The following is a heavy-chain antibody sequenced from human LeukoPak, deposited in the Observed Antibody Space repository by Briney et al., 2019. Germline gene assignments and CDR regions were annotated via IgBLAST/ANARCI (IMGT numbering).Heavy chain of an antibody. V-gene: IGHV1-69*13. Sequence: GSSVKVSCKASGGPFSRYAISWVRQAPGQGLEWMGGIIPIFGTANYAQKFQRRVTIAADESTSTAYVELRSLRSDDTAVYYCARDASIYDSSSFYYLWWGQGTLVTVSS. J-gene: IGHJ4*02. CDR3: ARDASIYDSSSFYYLW. D-gene: IGHD3-22*01. CDR2: IIPIFGTA. CDR1: GGPFSRYA.